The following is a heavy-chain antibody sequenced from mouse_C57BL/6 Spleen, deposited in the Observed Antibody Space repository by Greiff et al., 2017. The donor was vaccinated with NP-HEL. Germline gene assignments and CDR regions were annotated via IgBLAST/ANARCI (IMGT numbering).Heavy chain of an antibody. CDR1: GYAFTNYL. V-gene: IGHV1-54*01. CDR2: INPGSGGT. D-gene: IGHD2-5*01. J-gene: IGHJ4*01. Sequence: QVQLKQSGAELVRPGTSVKVSCKASGYAFTNYLIEWVKQRPGQGLEWIGVINPGSGGTNYNEKFKGKATLTADKSSSTAYMQLSSLTSEDSAVYFCASSPYYSNYGLYYYAMDYWGQGTSVTVSS. CDR3: ASSPYYSNYGLYYYAMDY.